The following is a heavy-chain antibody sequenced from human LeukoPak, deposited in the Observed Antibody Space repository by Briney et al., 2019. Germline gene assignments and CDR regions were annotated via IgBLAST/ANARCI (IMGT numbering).Heavy chain of an antibody. J-gene: IGHJ6*02. V-gene: IGHV1-46*01. Sequence: ASVKVSCKASGYTFTSYYMHWVRQAPGQGLEWMGIINPSGGSTSYAQKFQGRVTMTRDTSTSTVYMELSSLRSEDTAVYYCAREVGTMARGVIRDYYGMDVWGQGTTVTVSS. CDR2: INPSGGST. CDR1: GYTFTSYY. CDR3: AREVGTMARGVIRDYYGMDV. D-gene: IGHD3-10*01.